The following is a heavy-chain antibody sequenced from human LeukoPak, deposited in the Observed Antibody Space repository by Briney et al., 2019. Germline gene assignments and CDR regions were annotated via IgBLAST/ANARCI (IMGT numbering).Heavy chain of an antibody. CDR2: IYYSGST. CDR3: ARGGRIVLVT. V-gene: IGHV4-30-4*01. J-gene: IGHJ5*02. Sequence: SETLSLTCTVSGGSISSGDYYWSWIRQPPGKGLEWIGYIYYSGSTHYNPSLKSRVTISVDTSKNQFSLKLSSVTAADTAVYYCARGGRIVLVTWGQGTLVTVSS. D-gene: IGHD6-6*01. CDR1: GGSISSGDYY.